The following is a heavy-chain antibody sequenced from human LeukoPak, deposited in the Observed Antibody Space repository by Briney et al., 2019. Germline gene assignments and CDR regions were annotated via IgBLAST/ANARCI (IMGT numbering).Heavy chain of an antibody. CDR3: ARSRQAMYYYDSSSYYPFDY. Sequence: GASVTVSCKASGYTFTSYDINWVRQATGQGLEWMGWMNPNSGNTGYAQKFQGRVTMTRNTSISTAYMELSSLRSEDTAVYYCARSRQAMYYYDSSSYYPFDYWGQGTLVTVSS. V-gene: IGHV1-8*01. CDR2: MNPNSGNT. J-gene: IGHJ4*02. CDR1: GYTFTSYD. D-gene: IGHD3-22*01.